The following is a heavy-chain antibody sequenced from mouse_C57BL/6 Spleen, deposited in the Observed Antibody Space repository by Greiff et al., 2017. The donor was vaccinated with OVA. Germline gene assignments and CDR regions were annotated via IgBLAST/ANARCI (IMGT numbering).Heavy chain of an antibody. CDR2: IRLKSDNYAT. CDR1: GFTFSNYW. D-gene: IGHD2-4*01. Sequence: EVQLVESGGGLVQPGGSMKLSCVASGFTFSNYWMNWVRQSPEKGLEWVAQIRLKSDNYATHYAESVKGRFTISRDDSKSSVYLQMNNLRAEDTGIYYCTIYYDYFYAMDYWGQGTSVTVSS. V-gene: IGHV6-3*01. J-gene: IGHJ4*01. CDR3: TIYYDYFYAMDY.